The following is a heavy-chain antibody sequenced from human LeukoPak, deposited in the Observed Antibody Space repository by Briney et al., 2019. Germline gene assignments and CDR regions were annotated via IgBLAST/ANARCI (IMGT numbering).Heavy chain of an antibody. CDR2: IIPIFGTA. V-gene: IGHV1-69*06. CDR1: GGTFSSYA. CDR3: AAGYSSGWPAGY. Sequence: SVKVSCKASGGTFSSYAISWVRQAPGQGLEWMGGIIPIFGTANYAQKFQGRVTITADKSTSTAYMELSSLRSEDTAVYYCAAGYSSGWPAGYWGQGTLVTVSS. J-gene: IGHJ4*02. D-gene: IGHD6-19*01.